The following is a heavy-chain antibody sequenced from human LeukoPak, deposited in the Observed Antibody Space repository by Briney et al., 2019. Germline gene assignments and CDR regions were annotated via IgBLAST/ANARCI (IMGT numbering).Heavy chain of an antibody. CDR1: GGSISSGSHY. V-gene: IGHV4-61*02. CDR2: IYTSGST. Sequence: PSQTLSLTCTVSGGSISSGSHYWSWIRQPAGKGLEWIGRIYTSGSTNYNPSLKSRVTISVDTSKNQFSLKLSSVTAADTAVYYCARDSLSRRAYYYYMDVWGKGTTVTVSS. D-gene: IGHD3-9*01. CDR3: ARDSLSRRAYYYYMDV. J-gene: IGHJ6*03.